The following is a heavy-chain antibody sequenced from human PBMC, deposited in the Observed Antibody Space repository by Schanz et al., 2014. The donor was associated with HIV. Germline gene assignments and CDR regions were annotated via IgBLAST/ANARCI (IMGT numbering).Heavy chain of an antibody. V-gene: IGHV3-7*01. CDR3: TRDEGNRGPINF. CDR2: IKQDGREI. Sequence: EVQLVESGGGLVQPWGSLRLSCEASGFTFRSFWMSWVRQAPGKGLEWVAKIKQDGREISYLDSVKGRFTISRDDGKNSLFLQMNSLRVEDTGLYYCTRDEGNRGPINFWGQGTLVTVSS. CDR1: GFTFRSFW. J-gene: IGHJ4*02. D-gene: IGHD2-21*01.